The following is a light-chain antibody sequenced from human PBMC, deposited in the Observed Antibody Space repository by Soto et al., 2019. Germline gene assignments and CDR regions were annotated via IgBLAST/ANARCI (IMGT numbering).Light chain of an antibody. J-gene: IGLJ3*02. CDR2: EVS. V-gene: IGLV2-8*01. CDR1: SSDVGNYKY. CDR3: SSYAGSNNWV. Sequence: QSALTQSPSASGSPGQSVTISCTGTSSDVGNYKYVSWYQQHPGKAPKIKIYEVSKRPSGVPDRFSGSKSGNTASLTVSGVQAEDEADYYCSSYAGSNNWVFGGGTKLTVL.